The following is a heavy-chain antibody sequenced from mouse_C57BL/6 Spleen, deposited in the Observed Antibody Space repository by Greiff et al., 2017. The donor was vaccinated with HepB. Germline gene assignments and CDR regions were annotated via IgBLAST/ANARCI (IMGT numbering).Heavy chain of an antibody. D-gene: IGHD2-4*01. V-gene: IGHV1-82*01. Sequence: QVQLQQSGPELVKPGASVKISCKASGYAFSSSWMNWVKQRPGKGLEWIGRIYPGDGDTNYNGKFKGKATLTADKSSSTAYMQLSSLTSEDSAVYVGARSTMITGGLAYWGQGTLVTVSA. CDR2: IYPGDGDT. J-gene: IGHJ3*01. CDR1: GYAFSSSW. CDR3: ARSTMITGGLAY.